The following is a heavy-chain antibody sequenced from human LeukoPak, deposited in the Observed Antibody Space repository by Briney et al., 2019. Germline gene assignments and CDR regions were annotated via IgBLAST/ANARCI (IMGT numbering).Heavy chain of an antibody. Sequence: GGSLRLSCVASGLTFSTYSMTWVRQAPGEGLEWLSSISSGGTFTYYADSVKGRFTISRDNSKSTLYLQMNSLRAEDTAVYYCAKCSPSCFNGFDVWGQGTTVTVSS. CDR1: GLTFSTYS. J-gene: IGHJ6*02. CDR2: ISSGGTFT. D-gene: IGHD3-10*02. CDR3: AKCSPSCFNGFDV. V-gene: IGHV3-23*01.